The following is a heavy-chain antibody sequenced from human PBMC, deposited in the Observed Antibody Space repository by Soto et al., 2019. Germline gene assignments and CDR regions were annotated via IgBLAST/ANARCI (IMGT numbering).Heavy chain of an antibody. CDR2: IYYSGST. D-gene: IGHD5-12*01. J-gene: IGHJ3*02. CDR3: ARGRRRGYSGYDCAFDI. CDR1: GGSISSGGYY. V-gene: IGHV4-31*03. Sequence: QVQLQESGPGLVKPSQTLSLTCTVSGGSISSGGYYWSWIRQHPGKGLEWIGYIYYSGSTYYNPSLKSRATISVDTSKNQFSLKRSSVTAADTAVYYCARGRRRGYSGYDCAFDIWGQGTMVTVSS.